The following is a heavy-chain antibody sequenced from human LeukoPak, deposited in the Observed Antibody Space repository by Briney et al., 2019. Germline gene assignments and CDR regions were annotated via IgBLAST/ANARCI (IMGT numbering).Heavy chain of an antibody. D-gene: IGHD2-15*01. CDR1: GGSISSYY. CDR3: ARRVVAATFGYYYYYGMDV. CDR2: IYYSGST. J-gene: IGHJ6*02. Sequence: PSETLSLTCTVSGGSISSYYWGWIRQPPGKGLEWVGSIYYSGSTYYNPSLKSRVTISVDTSKNQFSLKLSSVTAADTAVYYCARRVVAATFGYYYYYGMDVWGQGTTVTVSS. V-gene: IGHV4-39*07.